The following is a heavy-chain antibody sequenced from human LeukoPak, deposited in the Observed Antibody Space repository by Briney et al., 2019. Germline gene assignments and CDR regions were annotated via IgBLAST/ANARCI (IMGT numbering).Heavy chain of an antibody. CDR2: IIKDGSKK. J-gene: IGHJ6*02. D-gene: IGHD6-19*01. Sequence: PGGSLRLSCAASGFTFSSYAMNWVRQAPGKGLEWVSFIIKDGSKKYSADSVKGRFTISRDSSKNTLSLQMKSLRADDTAVLYCAKAIVVAGKSLYDYDMDVWGQGTMVTVSS. CDR3: AKAIVVAGKSLYDYDMDV. CDR1: GFTFSSYA. V-gene: IGHV3-30*02.